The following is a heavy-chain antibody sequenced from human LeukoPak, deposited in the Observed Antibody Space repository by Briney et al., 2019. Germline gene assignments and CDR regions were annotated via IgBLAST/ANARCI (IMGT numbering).Heavy chain of an antibody. J-gene: IGHJ4*02. V-gene: IGHV4-34*01. Sequence: SETLSLTCAVYGGSFSGYYWSWIRQPPGKGLEWIGEINHSGSTNYNPSLKSRVTISVDTSKNQFSLKLSSVTAADTAVYYCARALPGIAAAGRDHLDHWGQGTLVTVSS. CDR2: INHSGST. CDR3: ARALPGIAAAGRDHLDH. D-gene: IGHD6-13*01. CDR1: GGSFSGYY.